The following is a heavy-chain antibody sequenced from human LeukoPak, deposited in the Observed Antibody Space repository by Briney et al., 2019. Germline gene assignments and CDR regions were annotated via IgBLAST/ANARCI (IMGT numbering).Heavy chain of an antibody. V-gene: IGHV1-8*01. CDR1: GYTFTSYD. CDR2: MNPNSGNT. Sequence: ASVTVSCKASGYTFTSYDINWMRQAPGQGLEWVGWMNPNSGNTGYAQTFQGKLTMTRNTSIKTAYMELSSPGSEDTAVYYCARRFYDNLTGHTWYDYWGQGTLVTVSS. J-gene: IGHJ4*02. D-gene: IGHD3-9*01. CDR3: ARRFYDNLTGHTWYDY.